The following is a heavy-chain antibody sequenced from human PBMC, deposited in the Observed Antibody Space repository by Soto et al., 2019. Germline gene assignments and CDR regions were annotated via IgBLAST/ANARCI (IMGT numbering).Heavy chain of an antibody. CDR3: ARDSRDYYYGSSGYNLDY. CDR2: ISAYNGNT. V-gene: IGHV1-18*01. D-gene: IGHD3-22*01. J-gene: IGHJ4*02. Sequence: GPVKVSCKASGYTFTSYGISWVRQAPGQGLEWMGWISAYNGNTNYAQKLQGRVTMTTDTSTSTAYMELRSLRSDDTAVYYCARDSRDYYYGSSGYNLDYWGQGTLVTVSS. CDR1: GYTFTSYG.